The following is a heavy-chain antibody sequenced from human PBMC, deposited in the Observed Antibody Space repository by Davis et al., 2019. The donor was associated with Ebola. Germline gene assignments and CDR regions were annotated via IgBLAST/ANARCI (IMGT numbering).Heavy chain of an antibody. J-gene: IGHJ4*02. V-gene: IGHV4-4*02. CDR3: ASRIELDPTFDY. CDR1: GGSISSSNW. CDR2: IYHSGST. Sequence: MPSETLSLTCAVSGGSISSSNWWSWVRQPPGKGLEWIGEIYHSGSTNYNPSLKSRVTISVDKSKNQFSLKLSSVTAADTAVYYCASRIELDPTFDYWGQGTLVTVSS. D-gene: IGHD1-1*01.